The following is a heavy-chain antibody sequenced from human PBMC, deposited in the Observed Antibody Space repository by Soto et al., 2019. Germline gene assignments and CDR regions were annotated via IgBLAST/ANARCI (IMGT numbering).Heavy chain of an antibody. CDR3: ARERTGTTSRDV. D-gene: IGHD1-1*01. CDR1: GYTFTSYD. Sequence: QVQLVQSGAXVXXPGASVKVSCKASGYTFTSYDINWVRQATGHGLEWMGWMNPNSGNTGYAQKFQGRVTMARNTSISTAYMQRSSLRSEDTAVYYCARERTGTTSRDVWGQGTTVTVSS. CDR2: MNPNSGNT. J-gene: IGHJ6*02. V-gene: IGHV1-8*01.